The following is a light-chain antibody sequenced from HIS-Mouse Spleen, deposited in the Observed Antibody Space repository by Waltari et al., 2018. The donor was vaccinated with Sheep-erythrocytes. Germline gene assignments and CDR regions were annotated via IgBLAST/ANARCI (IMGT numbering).Light chain of an antibody. CDR2: DVS. Sequence: QSALTQPRSVSGSPGQSVTIPCPGPSSDVGGYNSVSWYQQHPGKAPKLMIYDVSKRPSGVPDRFSGSKSGNTASLTISGLQAEDEADYYCCSYAGSYTVVFGGGTKLTVL. CDR1: SSDVGGYNS. V-gene: IGLV2-11*01. CDR3: CSYAGSYTVV. J-gene: IGLJ2*01.